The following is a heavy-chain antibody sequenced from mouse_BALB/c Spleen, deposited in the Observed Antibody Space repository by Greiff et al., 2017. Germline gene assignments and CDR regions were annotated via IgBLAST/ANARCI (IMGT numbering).Heavy chain of an antibody. D-gene: IGHD1-1*01. CDR2: ISDGGSYT. J-gene: IGHJ1*01. Sequence: DVMLVESGGGLVKPGGSLKLSCAASGFTFSDYYMYWVRQTPEKRLEWVATISDGGSYTYYPDSVKGRFTISRDNAKNNLYLQMSSLKSEDTAMYYCARDRNYGSRGGYFDVWGAGTTVTVSS. CDR3: ARDRNYGSRGGYFDV. CDR1: GFTFSDYY. V-gene: IGHV5-4*02.